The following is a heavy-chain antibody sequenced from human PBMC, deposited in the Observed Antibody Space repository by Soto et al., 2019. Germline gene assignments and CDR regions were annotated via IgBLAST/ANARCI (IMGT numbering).Heavy chain of an antibody. V-gene: IGHV3-66*02. J-gene: IGHJ6*02. CDR1: GFSVTYNY. CDR2: IYTDGST. CDR3: AKAFEDLGPIEYYYYYGMDV. Sequence: HPGGSLRLSCSVSGFSVTYNYMTWVRQAPRKGLEWVSVIYTDGSTYYADSVKGRFTISRDNSKNTLYLQMNSLRAEDTAVYYCAKAFEDLGPIEYYYYYGMDVWGQGTTVTVSS. D-gene: IGHD1-26*01.